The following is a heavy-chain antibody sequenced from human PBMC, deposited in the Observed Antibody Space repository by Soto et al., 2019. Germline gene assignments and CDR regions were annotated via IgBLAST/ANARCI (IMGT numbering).Heavy chain of an antibody. CDR1: GGSISSYY. D-gene: IGHD6-6*01. J-gene: IGHJ6*02. CDR3: ARARVAARRSPNGMDV. CDR2: IYYSGST. Sequence: PSETLSLTCTVSGGSISSYYWSWIRQPPGKGLEWIGYIYYSGSTNYNPSLKSRVTISVDTSKNQFSLKLSSVTAADTAVYYCARARVAARRSPNGMDVWGQGTTVTVSS. V-gene: IGHV4-59*01.